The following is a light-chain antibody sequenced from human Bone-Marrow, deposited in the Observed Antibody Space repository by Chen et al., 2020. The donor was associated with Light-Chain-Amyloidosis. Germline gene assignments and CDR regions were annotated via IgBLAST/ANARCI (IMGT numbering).Light chain of an antibody. V-gene: IGLV2-14*03. CDR3: SSYARSSTWL. CDR1: SSDVGGYNY. Sequence: QSALTQPASVSGSPGQSITISCTGTSSDVGGYNYVSWYQQHPGTAPKLVIFDVSYRPSGISNRFAGSRCGNTASLTISGLRAEDGADYYCSSYARSSTWLFGGGTRLTVL. CDR2: DVS. J-gene: IGLJ3*02.